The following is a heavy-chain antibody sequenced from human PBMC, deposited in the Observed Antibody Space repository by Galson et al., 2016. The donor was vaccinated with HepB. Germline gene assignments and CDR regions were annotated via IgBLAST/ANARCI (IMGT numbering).Heavy chain of an antibody. D-gene: IGHD3-10*01. V-gene: IGHV3-23*01. Sequence: SLRLSCAASGFTFSSYAMSWVRQAPGKGLEWVSTISGSADSNYYADSVKGRFSISRDKSRNTLYVQMNILRAEDTAIYYCAKMKYNGSGSLSTFDIWGPGTMVTVSS. J-gene: IGHJ3*02. CDR2: ISGSADSN. CDR1: GFTFSSYA. CDR3: AKMKYNGSGSLSTFDI.